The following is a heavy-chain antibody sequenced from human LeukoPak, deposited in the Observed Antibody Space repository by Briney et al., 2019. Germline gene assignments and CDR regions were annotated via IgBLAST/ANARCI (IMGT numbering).Heavy chain of an antibody. CDR1: GYSFDDYG. Sequence: GGSLRLSCAGSGYSFDDYGMRWVRQAPGKGLEWVAGINWNGGSTGYAASVKGRCTISRDNAKNALYLEMNSLRAEDTAFYYCVRLGRDGYTYGPAFWGLGTLVTVSS. V-gene: IGHV3-20*04. CDR3: VRLGRDGYTYGPAF. J-gene: IGHJ1*01. D-gene: IGHD5-24*01. CDR2: INWNGGST.